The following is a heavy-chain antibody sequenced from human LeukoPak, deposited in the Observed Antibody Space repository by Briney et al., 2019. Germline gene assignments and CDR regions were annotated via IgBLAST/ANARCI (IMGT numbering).Heavy chain of an antibody. D-gene: IGHD3-9*01. V-gene: IGHV4-59*12. CDR2: IYYSGST. Sequence: SETLSLTCTVSGGSISTYYWSWIRQPPGKGLEWIGYIYYSGSTNYNPSLKSRVTISVDTSKNQFSLKLSSVTAADTAVYYCARVPDILTSSIDYWGQGTLVTVSS. CDR3: ARVPDILTSSIDY. CDR1: GGSISTYY. J-gene: IGHJ4*02.